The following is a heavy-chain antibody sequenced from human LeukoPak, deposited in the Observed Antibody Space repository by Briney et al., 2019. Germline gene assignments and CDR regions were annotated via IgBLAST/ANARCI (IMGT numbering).Heavy chain of an antibody. D-gene: IGHD1-1*01. CDR3: ARGGTFVSDY. CDR1: GFTFSTFW. CDR2: IKEDGSEK. V-gene: IGHV3-7*01. Sequence: PGGSLRLSCAASGFTFSTFWMSWVRQAPGKGLEWVANIKEDGSEKYHVDSMKGRFTVSRDNAKNSLYLQMDSLRAEDTAVYYCARGGTFVSDYWGQGTLVTVSS. J-gene: IGHJ4*02.